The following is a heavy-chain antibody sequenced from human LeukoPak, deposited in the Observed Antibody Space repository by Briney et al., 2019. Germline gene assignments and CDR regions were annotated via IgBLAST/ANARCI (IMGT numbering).Heavy chain of an antibody. D-gene: IGHD3-9*01. V-gene: IGHV4-34*01. CDR1: GGSMNNYY. J-gene: IGHJ5*02. CDR3: ARGEIRYFDWAGNWFDP. CDR2: INHSGST. Sequence: SETLSLICTVSGGSMNNYYWSWIRQPPGKGLEWIGEINHSGSTDYNPSLKSRVTISVDTSKNQFSLKLSSVTAADTAVYYCARGEIRYFDWAGNWFDPWGQGTLVTVSS.